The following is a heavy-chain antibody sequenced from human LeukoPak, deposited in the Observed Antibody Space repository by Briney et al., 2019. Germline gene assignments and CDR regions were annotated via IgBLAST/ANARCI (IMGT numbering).Heavy chain of an antibody. CDR3: ARDPSATGYYFDY. CDR2: INPNSGGT. V-gene: IGHV1-2*02. J-gene: IGHJ4*02. CDR1: GYTFTGYY. Sequence: ASVKVSCKASGYTFTGYYMHWVRQAPGQGLEWMGWINPNSGGTNYAQKFQGRVTMTRDTSISTAYMELSRLRSDGTAVYYCARDPSATGYYFDYWGQGTLVTVSS. D-gene: IGHD4-11*01.